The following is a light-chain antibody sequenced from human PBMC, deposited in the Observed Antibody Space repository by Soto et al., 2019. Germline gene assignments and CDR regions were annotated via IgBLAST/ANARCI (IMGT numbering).Light chain of an antibody. V-gene: IGLV1-47*01. CDR2: RNN. CDR1: SSNIGSNY. CDR3: AAWDDSLSGHVV. Sequence: QSVLTQPPSASGTPGQRVTISCSGSSSNIGSNYVYWYQQLPGTAPKLLIYRNNQRPSGVPDRFSGSKSGTSASLAISGLRSEDVADYYCAAWDDSLSGHVVFGGGTKLTVL. J-gene: IGLJ2*01.